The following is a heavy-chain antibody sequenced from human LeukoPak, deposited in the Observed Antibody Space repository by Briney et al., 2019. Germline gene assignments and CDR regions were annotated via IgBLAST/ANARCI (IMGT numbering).Heavy chain of an antibody. Sequence: PGGSLRLSCAASGFTFSRYWMRWVRQAPGKGLEGVANIKNDGSEEYYVDSVKGRFTISRDNSRNTLYLQMNSLRAEDTALYYCAKTGSGNYYNPYLDYWGQGTLVTVSS. CDR2: IKNDGSEE. J-gene: IGHJ4*02. CDR3: AKTGSGNYYNPYLDY. CDR1: GFTFSRYW. D-gene: IGHD1-26*01. V-gene: IGHV3-7*01.